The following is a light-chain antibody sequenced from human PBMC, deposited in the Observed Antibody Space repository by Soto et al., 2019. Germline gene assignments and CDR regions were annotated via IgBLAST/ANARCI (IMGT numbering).Light chain of an antibody. CDR3: QHYNNWPLT. CDR2: GAS. J-gene: IGKJ4*01. V-gene: IGKV3-15*01. Sequence: ETVMTQSPATLSVSPGERATLSCRASQSVSSNLAWYQQRPGQAPRLLIYGASTRAAGIPARFSGSGSGTEFTLTISSLQSEDFAVYYCQHYNNWPLTFGGGTKVEIK. CDR1: QSVSSN.